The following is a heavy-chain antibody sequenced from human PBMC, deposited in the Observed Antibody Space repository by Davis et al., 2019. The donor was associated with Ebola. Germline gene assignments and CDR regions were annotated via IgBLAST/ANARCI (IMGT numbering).Heavy chain of an antibody. J-gene: IGHJ6*02. CDR1: GFTFDDYA. V-gene: IGHV3-9*01. Sequence: GGSLRLSCAASGFTFDDYAMHWVRQAPGKGLEWVSGISWNSGSIGYADSVKGRFTISRDNAKNSLYLQMNSLRAEDTALYYCAKASYYYGMDVWGQETTVTVSS. CDR3: AKASYYYGMDV. CDR2: ISWNSGSI.